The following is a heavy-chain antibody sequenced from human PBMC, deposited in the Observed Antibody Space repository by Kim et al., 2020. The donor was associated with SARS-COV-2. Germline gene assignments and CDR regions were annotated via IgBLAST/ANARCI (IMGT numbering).Heavy chain of an antibody. D-gene: IGHD3-22*01. CDR3: TTRQRTRQYYYDSSGYYLSRSANTN. J-gene: IGHJ4*02. Sequence: GSLRLSCAASGFTFSNAWMSWVRQAPGKGLESVGRIKSKTDGGTTDYAAPVKGRFTISRDDSKNTLYLQMNSLKTEDTAVYYCTTRQRTRQYYYDSSGYYLSRSANTNWGQGTLVTVSS. CDR2: IKSKTDGGTT. V-gene: IGHV3-15*01. CDR1: GFTFSNAW.